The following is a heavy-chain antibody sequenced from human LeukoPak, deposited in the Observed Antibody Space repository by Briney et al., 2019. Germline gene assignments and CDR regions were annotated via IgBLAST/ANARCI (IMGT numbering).Heavy chain of an antibody. CDR2: IKEDGSET. J-gene: IGHJ4*02. CDR3: AIPLFGAMSPGY. CDR1: GFTFSSHW. V-gene: IGHV3-7*01. Sequence: PGGSLRLSCAASGFTFSSHWMTWVRQAPGRGLEWVANIKEDGSETFYGDSVKGRFTISRDNAENSLNLQMNNLRPEDTAMYFCAIPLFGAMSPGYWGQGTLVNISS. D-gene: IGHD1-26*01.